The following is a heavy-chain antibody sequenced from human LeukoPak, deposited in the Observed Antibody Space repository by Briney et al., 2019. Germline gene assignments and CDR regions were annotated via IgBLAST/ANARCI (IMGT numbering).Heavy chain of an antibody. CDR2: ISSSSSYI. Sequence: GGSLRLSCAASGFTSSTYTMNWVRQAPGKGLEWVSSISSSSSYIYYADSVRGRFTISRDNAKNSLYLQINSLRAEDTAVYYCARVGRGYSGSSDYWGQGTLVTVSS. V-gene: IGHV3-21*01. D-gene: IGHD5-12*01. CDR1: GFTSSTYT. CDR3: ARVGRGYSGSSDY. J-gene: IGHJ4*02.